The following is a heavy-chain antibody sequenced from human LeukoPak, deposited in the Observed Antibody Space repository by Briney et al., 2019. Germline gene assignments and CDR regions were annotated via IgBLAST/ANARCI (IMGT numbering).Heavy chain of an antibody. J-gene: IGHJ4*02. V-gene: IGHV3-48*04. CDR2: ISATRGIT. CDR3: ARVGSYCGGDCYSGRAGDY. D-gene: IGHD2-21*01. CDR1: GFNYTSYT. Sequence: GGSLRLSCAASGFNYTSYTMNWVRQAPGMGLEWLSYISATRGITYYADSVKGRFTISRDNAKNSLYLQMNSLRAEDTAVYYCARVGSYCGGDCYSGRAGDYWGQGTLVTVSS.